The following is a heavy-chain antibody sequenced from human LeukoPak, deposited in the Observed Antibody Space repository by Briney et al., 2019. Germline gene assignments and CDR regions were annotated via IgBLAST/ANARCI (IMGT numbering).Heavy chain of an antibody. V-gene: IGHV3-72*01. CDR2: IRNKANSYTT. D-gene: IGHD1-1*01. CDR1: GFSFSSYS. J-gene: IGHJ4*02. Sequence: GGSLRLSCSASGFSFSSYSMHWVRQAPGKGLEWVGRIRNKANSYTTEYAASVKGRFTISRDDSKNSLYLQMNSLKTEDTAVYYCASALKSTGTTTVVDYWGQGTLVTVSS. CDR3: ASALKSTGTTTVVDY.